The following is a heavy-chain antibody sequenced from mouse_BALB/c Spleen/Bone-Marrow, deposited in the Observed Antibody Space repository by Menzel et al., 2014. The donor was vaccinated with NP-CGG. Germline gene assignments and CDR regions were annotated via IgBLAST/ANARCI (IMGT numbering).Heavy chain of an antibody. CDR1: GFTFSSYA. V-gene: IGHV5-9-4*01. CDR3: AREGLRRRAAMDY. CDR2: ISSGGSYT. J-gene: IGHJ4*01. Sequence: EVQLVESGGGLVKPGGSLKLSCAASGFTFSSYAMSWVRQSPEKRLEWVAEISSGGSYTYYPDTVTGRFTISRDNAKNTLYLGMSSLRSEDTAMYYCAREGLRRRAAMDYWGQGTSVTVSS. D-gene: IGHD2-4*01.